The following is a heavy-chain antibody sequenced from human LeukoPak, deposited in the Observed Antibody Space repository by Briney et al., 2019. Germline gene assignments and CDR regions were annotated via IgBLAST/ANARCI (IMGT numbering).Heavy chain of an antibody. CDR2: IYYSGST. Sequence: PSETLSLTCTVSGGSISSYYWSWIRQPPGKGLEGIGYIYYSGSTNYNPSLKSRVTISVDTSKNQFSLKLSSVTAADTAVYYCAKGGTVTTGYYYYGMDVWGQGTTVTVSS. D-gene: IGHD4-17*01. J-gene: IGHJ6*02. CDR1: GGSISSYY. CDR3: AKGGTVTTGYYYYGMDV. V-gene: IGHV4-59*12.